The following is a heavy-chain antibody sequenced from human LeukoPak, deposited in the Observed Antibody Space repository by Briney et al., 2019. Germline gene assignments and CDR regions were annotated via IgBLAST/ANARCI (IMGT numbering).Heavy chain of an antibody. CDR1: GGSISSYY. J-gene: IGHJ3*02. D-gene: IGHD4-11*01. Sequence: SETLSLTCTVSGGSISSYYWSWIRQPPGKGLEWIGYIYYSGSTNYNPSLKSRVTISVDTSKNQFSLKLSSVTAADTAVYYCAKDPKVFNYRPGVFDIWGQGTMVTVSS. CDR2: IYYSGST. CDR3: AKDPKVFNYRPGVFDI. V-gene: IGHV4-59*01.